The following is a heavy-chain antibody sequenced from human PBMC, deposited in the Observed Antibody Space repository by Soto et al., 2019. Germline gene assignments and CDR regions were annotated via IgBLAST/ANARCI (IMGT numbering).Heavy chain of an antibody. CDR3: TTADDGYYYDSSGYPSYYFDY. D-gene: IGHD3-22*01. CDR1: GFTFSNAW. J-gene: IGHJ4*02. V-gene: IGHV3-15*01. CDR2: IKSKTDGGTT. Sequence: GGSLRLSCAASGFTFSNAWMSWVRQSPGKGLEWVGRIKSKTDGGTTDYAAPVKGRFTISRDDSKNTLYLQMNSLKTEDTAVYYCTTADDGYYYDSSGYPSYYFDYWGQGTLVTVSS.